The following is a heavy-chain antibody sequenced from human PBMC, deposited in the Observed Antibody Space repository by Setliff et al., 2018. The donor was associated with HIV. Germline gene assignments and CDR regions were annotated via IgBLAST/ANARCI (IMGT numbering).Heavy chain of an antibody. D-gene: IGHD3-16*01. CDR3: ARDPKVEWDLLGAFDI. Sequence: SETLSLTCTVSGGSISSYYWSWIRQPAGKGLEWIGRMYTSGDAKYNPSLESRVTMSVDTSKNQMSLELTSVTAADTAVYYCARDPKVEWDLLGAFDIWGQGTMVTVSS. V-gene: IGHV4-4*07. CDR2: MYTSGDA. J-gene: IGHJ3*02. CDR1: GGSISSYY.